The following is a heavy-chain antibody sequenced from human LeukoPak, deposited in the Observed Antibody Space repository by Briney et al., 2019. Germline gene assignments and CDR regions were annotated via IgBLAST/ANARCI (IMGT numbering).Heavy chain of an antibody. CDR2: IVVGSGNT. CDR1: GFTFTSSA. D-gene: IGHD1-26*01. J-gene: IGHJ4*02. V-gene: IGHV1-58*02. Sequence: GTSVKVSCKASGFTFTSSAMQWARQARGQRLEWIGWIVVGSGNTNYAQKFQERVTITRDMSTSTAYMELSSLRSEDTAVYYCAAVMGGSYPFDYWGQGTLVTVSS. CDR3: AAVMGGSYPFDY.